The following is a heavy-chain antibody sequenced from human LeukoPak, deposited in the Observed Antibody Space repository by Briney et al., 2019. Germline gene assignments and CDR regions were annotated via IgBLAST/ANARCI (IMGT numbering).Heavy chain of an antibody. Sequence: SETLSLTCTVSGGSISSYYWSWIRQPPGKGLEWIGYIYYSGSTNYNPSLKSRVTISVDTSKNQFSLKPSSVTAADTAVYYCARDLAAARHDAFDIWGQGTMVTVSS. CDR2: IYYSGST. V-gene: IGHV4-59*01. J-gene: IGHJ3*02. CDR3: ARDLAAARHDAFDI. CDR1: GGSISSYY. D-gene: IGHD6-13*01.